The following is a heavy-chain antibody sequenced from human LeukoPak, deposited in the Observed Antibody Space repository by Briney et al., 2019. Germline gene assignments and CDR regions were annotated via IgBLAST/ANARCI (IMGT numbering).Heavy chain of an antibody. CDR3: AKDSEGYCTNGVCYPYYFDY. V-gene: IGHV3-23*01. Sequence: PGGSLRLSCAASGFTFSSYAMSWVRQAPGKGLEWVSAISGSGGSTYYADSVKGRFTISRDNSKDTLYLQMNSLRAEDTAVFYCAKDSEGYCTNGVCYPYYFDYWGQGTLVTVSS. D-gene: IGHD2-8*01. CDR2: ISGSGGST. CDR1: GFTFSSYA. J-gene: IGHJ4*02.